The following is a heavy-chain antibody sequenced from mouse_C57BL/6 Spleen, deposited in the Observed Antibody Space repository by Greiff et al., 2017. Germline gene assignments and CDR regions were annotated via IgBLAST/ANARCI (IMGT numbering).Heavy chain of an antibody. D-gene: IGHD2-3*01. V-gene: IGHV1-72*01. J-gene: IGHJ2*01. Sequence: QVQLQQPGAELVKPGASVKLSCKASGYTFTSYWMHWVKQRPGRGLEWIGRIYPNSGGTKYNGKFKSKATLTVDKPSSTAYMQLSSLTSEDSAVYYCARSDGYYVFFDYWGQGTTLTVSS. CDR2: IYPNSGGT. CDR3: ARSDGYYVFFDY. CDR1: GYTFTSYW.